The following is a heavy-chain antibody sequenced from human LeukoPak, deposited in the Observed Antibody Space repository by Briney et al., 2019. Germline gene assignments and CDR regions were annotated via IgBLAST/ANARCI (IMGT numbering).Heavy chain of an antibody. J-gene: IGHJ4*02. CDR2: ISGSGGST. V-gene: IGHV3-23*01. CDR3: AKIPERGSDY. Sequence: GGSLSPSCEAFGFTFTAFAISWVAKAQGKGREWVSAISGSGGSTYYADSVKGRFTISRDNSKNTLYLQMNSLRAEDTAVYYCAKIPERGSDYWGQGTLVTVSS. D-gene: IGHD1-1*01. CDR1: GFTFTAFA.